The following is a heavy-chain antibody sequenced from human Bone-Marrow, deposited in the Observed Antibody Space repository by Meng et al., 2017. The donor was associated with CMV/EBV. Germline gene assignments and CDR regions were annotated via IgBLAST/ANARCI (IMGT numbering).Heavy chain of an antibody. J-gene: IGHJ4*02. CDR1: GYTFTTYS. D-gene: IGHD2-8*01. V-gene: IGHV1-18*01. CDR2: LSPYNGYT. CDR3: ARGSLYYDF. Sequence: ASEKVSCMASGYTFTTYSFTWVRQPPGQGLEWMGWLSPYNGYTDYAQKFQGRVTMTTDTSTSTAYMEVRTLTSDDTAIYCCARGSLYYDFWGRGTLVTVSS.